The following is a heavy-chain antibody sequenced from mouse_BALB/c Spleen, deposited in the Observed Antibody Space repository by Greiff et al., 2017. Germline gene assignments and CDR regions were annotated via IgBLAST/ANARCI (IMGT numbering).Heavy chain of an antibody. CDR1: GFTFSSYA. CDR3: ARGLRYLLYFGV. V-gene: IGHV5-6-5*01. J-gene: IGHJ1*01. Sequence: DVKLVESGGGLVKPGGSLKLSCAASGFTFSSYAMSWVRQTPEKRLEWVASISSGGSTYYPDSVKGRFTISRDNARNILYLPMSSLRSEDTAMYYLARGLRYLLYFGVWGAGTTVTVSS. CDR2: ISSGGST. D-gene: IGHD1-1*01.